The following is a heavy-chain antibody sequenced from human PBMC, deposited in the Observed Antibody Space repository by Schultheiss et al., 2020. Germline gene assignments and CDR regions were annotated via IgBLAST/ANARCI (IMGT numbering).Heavy chain of an antibody. J-gene: IGHJ4*02. CDR1: GGSFSGYY. CDR3: ASRPSDHDVGVLDY. Sequence: SETLSLTCAVYGGSFSGYYWSWIRQPPGKGLEWIGYIYYSGSTYYNPSLKSRVTISVDTSKNQFSLKLSSVTAADTAVYYCASRPSDHDVGVLDYWGKGTLVTVSS. CDR2: IYYSGST. D-gene: IGHD5-12*01. V-gene: IGHV4-34*01.